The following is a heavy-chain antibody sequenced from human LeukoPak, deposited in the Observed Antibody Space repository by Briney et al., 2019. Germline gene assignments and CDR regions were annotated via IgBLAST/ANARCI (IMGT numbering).Heavy chain of an antibody. CDR1: GFTFSSYA. V-gene: IGHV3-23*01. J-gene: IGHJ4*02. Sequence: GGSLRLSCAASGFTFSSYAMSWVRQAPGKGLEWVSAISGSGGSTYYADSVKGRFTISRDNSKNTLYLQMNSLRAEDTAVYYCAKTPTIWFGELKGFDYWGQGTLVTVSS. D-gene: IGHD3-10*01. CDR3: AKTPTIWFGELKGFDY. CDR2: ISGSGGST.